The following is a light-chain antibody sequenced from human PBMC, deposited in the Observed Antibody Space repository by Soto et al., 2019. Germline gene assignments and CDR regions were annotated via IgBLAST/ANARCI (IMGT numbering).Light chain of an antibody. J-gene: IGKJ2*01. CDR1: QSVTTR. CDR2: SAT. Sequence: IVLTQSPGTLSLSPGERVTLSCRASQSVTTRLAWYQQRPGQAPRLLIYSATLRAAGVPDRFTGRGSGTEFTLIISSLQSEDYGVYYCQQYNAWPPHTFGQGTRVE. V-gene: IGKV3D-15*01. CDR3: QQYNAWPPHT.